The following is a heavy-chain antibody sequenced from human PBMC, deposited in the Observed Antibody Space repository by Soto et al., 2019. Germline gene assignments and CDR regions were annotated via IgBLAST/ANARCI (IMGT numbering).Heavy chain of an antibody. CDR3: ARDPPYYYDSSGYYP. CDR1: GGSISSYY. V-gene: IGHV4-59*01. CDR2: IYYSGST. J-gene: IGHJ5*02. Sequence: PSETLSLTCTVSGGSISSYYWSWIRQPPGKGLEWIGYIYYSGSTNYNPSLKSRVTISVDTSKNQFSLKLSSVTAAETAVYYCARDPPYYYDSSGYYPWGQGTLVTVSS. D-gene: IGHD3-22*01.